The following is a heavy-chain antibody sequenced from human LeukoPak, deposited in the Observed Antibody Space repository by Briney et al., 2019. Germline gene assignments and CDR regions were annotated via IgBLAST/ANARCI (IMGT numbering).Heavy chain of an antibody. V-gene: IGHV3-7*03. CDR3: AREVRGVIIS. J-gene: IGHJ4*02. Sequence: GGSLRLSCAASGFTFSSYWMNWARQAPGKGLEWVASINHNGNVNYYVDSVKGRFTISRDNAKNSLYLQMSNLRAEDTAVYYCAREVRGVIISWGQGTLVTVSS. CDR1: GFTFSSYW. D-gene: IGHD3-10*01. CDR2: INHNGNVN.